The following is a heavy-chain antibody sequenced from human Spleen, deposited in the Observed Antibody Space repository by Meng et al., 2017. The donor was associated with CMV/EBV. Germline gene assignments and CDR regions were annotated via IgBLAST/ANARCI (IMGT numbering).Heavy chain of an antibody. CDR2: VSYAGNT. Sequence: SETLSLTCAVSGDSVSCGGCFWTWIRQPPGKGLEWIGYVSYAGNTKYNPSLMSRVTMSLDTTRDQFSLRLNSVIAADTAVYYCARDSGSYGRLGVFDYWGQGTLVTVSS. V-gene: IGHV4-61*08. CDR3: ARDSGSYGRLGVFDY. J-gene: IGHJ4*02. CDR1: GDSVSCGGCF. D-gene: IGHD1-26*01.